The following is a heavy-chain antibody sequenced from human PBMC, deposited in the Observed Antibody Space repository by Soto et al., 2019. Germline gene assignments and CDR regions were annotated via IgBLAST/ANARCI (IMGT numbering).Heavy chain of an antibody. J-gene: IGHJ4*02. D-gene: IGHD3-9*01. Sequence: EVQLLESGGGLVQPGGSLRLSCAASGFTFSSYAMSWVRQAPGKGLEWVSAISGSGGSTYYADSVKGRFTISRDNSKNTLYLQMNSLRAEDTAVYYCAKGSLSTGRSIGGRPPIENWGQGTLVTVSS. CDR2: ISGSGGST. V-gene: IGHV3-23*01. CDR1: GFTFSSYA. CDR3: AKGSLSTGRSIGGRPPIEN.